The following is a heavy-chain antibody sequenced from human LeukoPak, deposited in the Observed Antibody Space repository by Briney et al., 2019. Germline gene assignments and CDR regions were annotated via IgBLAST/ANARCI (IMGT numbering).Heavy chain of an antibody. CDR1: GFTFSSYS. CDR2: ISSSSSYK. Sequence: PGGSLRLSCAASGFTFSSYSMSWVRQAPGKGLEWVSSISSSSSYKYYADSVKGRFTISRDNAKNSLYLQMNSLRAEDTAVYYCARETNSGDEWEPPASLDHWGQGTLVTVSS. D-gene: IGHD1-26*01. J-gene: IGHJ4*02. V-gene: IGHV3-21*01. CDR3: ARETNSGDEWEPPASLDH.